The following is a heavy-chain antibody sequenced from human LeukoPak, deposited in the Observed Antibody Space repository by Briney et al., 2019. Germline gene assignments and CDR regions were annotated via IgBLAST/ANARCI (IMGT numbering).Heavy chain of an antibody. CDR3: AKGGKWDVTPFDY. CDR1: GFTFSNYA. V-gene: IGHV3-23*01. J-gene: IGHJ4*02. D-gene: IGHD1-26*01. CDR2: IGSSGGST. Sequence: GGSLRLSCAASGFTFSNYAMNRVRQAPGKGLEWVSTIGSSGGSTYYADSVKGRFTISRDNSKNTLYLQVNSLRAEDTAVYYCAKGGKWDVTPFDYWGQGTLVTVSS.